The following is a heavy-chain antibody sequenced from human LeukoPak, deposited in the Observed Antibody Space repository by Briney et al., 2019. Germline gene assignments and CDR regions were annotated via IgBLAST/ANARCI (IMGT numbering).Heavy chain of an antibody. CDR1: GYTFTSHG. V-gene: IGHV1-18*04. Sequence: ASVKVSCKASGYTFTSHGISWVRQAPGQGLEWMGWISGYNGNTNYAQKLRDRVTMTTDASTMTTYMELRSLRSDDTAVYYCARDDVASACGGGCLEKWGQGTLIIVSS. J-gene: IGHJ4*02. D-gene: IGHD2-21*02. CDR3: ARDDVASACGGGCLEK. CDR2: ISGYNGNT.